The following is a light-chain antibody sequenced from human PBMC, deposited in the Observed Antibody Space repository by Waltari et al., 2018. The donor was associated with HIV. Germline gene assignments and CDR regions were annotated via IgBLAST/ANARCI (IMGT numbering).Light chain of an antibody. Sequence: QSALTQPASVSGSPGQSITISCTGHSSDAGGYNYVSWYQQHPGTAPKLMIYEVSNRPSWVSNRFSGSKSGNTASLTISGLQAEDEADYYCSSYTSSSTLFGGGTKLTVL. CDR1: SSDAGGYNY. CDR3: SSYTSSSTL. V-gene: IGLV2-14*01. CDR2: EVS. J-gene: IGLJ2*01.